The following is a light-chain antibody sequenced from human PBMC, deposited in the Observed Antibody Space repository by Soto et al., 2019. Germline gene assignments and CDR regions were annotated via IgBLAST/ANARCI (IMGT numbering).Light chain of an antibody. J-gene: IGLJ1*01. V-gene: IGLV3-21*02. Sequence: SYELTQPPSVSVAPGQAASITCGGDNIGSRNVHWYQQKPGQAPVLVLYDSFDRPSGIPGRISGSNSGNTATLTINRVEAGDEADYYCQVWDNGSDGGVFGPGTKVTVL. CDR1: NIGSRN. CDR3: QVWDNGSDGGV. CDR2: DSF.